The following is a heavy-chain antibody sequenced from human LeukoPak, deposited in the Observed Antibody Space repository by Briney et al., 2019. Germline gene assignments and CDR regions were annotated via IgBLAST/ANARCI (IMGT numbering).Heavy chain of an antibody. Sequence: APVKVSCKASGYTFTSYDINWVRQATGQGLERMGWMNPNSGNTGYAQKFQGRVTMTRNTSISTAYMELSSLRSEDTAVYYCARGSNDYVWGSYHFDYWGQGTLVTVSS. CDR2: MNPNSGNT. CDR1: GYTFTSYD. J-gene: IGHJ4*02. D-gene: IGHD3-16*01. V-gene: IGHV1-8*01. CDR3: ARGSNDYVWGSYHFDY.